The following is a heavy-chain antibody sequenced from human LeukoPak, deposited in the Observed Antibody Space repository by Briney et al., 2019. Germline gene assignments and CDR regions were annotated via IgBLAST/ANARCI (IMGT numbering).Heavy chain of an antibody. CDR2: IRYDGSNK. CDR3: ADVGYCSSTSCSGFDP. Sequence: GGSLRLSCAASGFTFSSYGMHWVRRAPGKGLEWVACIRYDGSNKYYADSVKGRFTISRDNSKNTLYLQMNSLRAEDTAVYYCADVGYCSSTSCSGFDPWGQGTLVTVSS. J-gene: IGHJ5*02. CDR1: GFTFSSYG. V-gene: IGHV3-30*02. D-gene: IGHD2-2*01.